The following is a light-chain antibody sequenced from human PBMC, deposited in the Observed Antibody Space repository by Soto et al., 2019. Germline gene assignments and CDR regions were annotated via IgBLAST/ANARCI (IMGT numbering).Light chain of an antibody. CDR2: TAS. J-gene: IGKJ2*02. Sequence: VIVITQSPPILSASTGDSVTISCRMSQGITNYLAWYQQKPGRAPILLIYTASTFHVGVPSRFSGSGSGTDLTITISRLQSDDFDSYYCQQYYSLTCTFGQGTKLEIK. CDR1: QGITNY. CDR3: QQYYSLTCT. V-gene: IGKV1D-8*01.